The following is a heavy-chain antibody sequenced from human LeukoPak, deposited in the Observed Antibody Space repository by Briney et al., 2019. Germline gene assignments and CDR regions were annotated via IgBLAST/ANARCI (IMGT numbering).Heavy chain of an antibody. CDR1: GYTFTGYY. Sequence: ASVKVSCKASGYTFTGYYVHWVRQAPGQGLEWMGWMNPKSGGTNYAQKFEARVTMNRDTSISTAYMELSSLRSEDTAVYYCARGVDDILTDNWFDPWGQGTLVTVSS. J-gene: IGHJ5*02. V-gene: IGHV1-2*02. D-gene: IGHD3-9*01. CDR2: MNPKSGGT. CDR3: ARGVDDILTDNWFDP.